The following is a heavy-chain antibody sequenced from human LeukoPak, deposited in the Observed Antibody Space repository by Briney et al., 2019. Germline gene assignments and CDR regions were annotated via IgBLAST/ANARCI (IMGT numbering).Heavy chain of an antibody. J-gene: IGHJ6*02. CDR1: GGSISSGGYY. Sequence: TSETLSLTCTVSGGSISSGGYYWSWIRQHPGKGLEWIGYIYYSGSTYYNPSLKSRVTISVDTSKNQFSLKLSSVTAADTAVYYCARDTSYSSSWVRSSTYGMDVWGQGTTVTVSS. CDR3: ARDTSYSSSWVRSSTYGMDV. D-gene: IGHD6-13*01. CDR2: IYYSGST. V-gene: IGHV4-31*03.